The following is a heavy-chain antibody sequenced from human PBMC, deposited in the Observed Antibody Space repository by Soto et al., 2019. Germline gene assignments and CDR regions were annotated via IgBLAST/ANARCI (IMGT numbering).Heavy chain of an antibody. CDR2: IYYSGST. D-gene: IGHD6-19*01. V-gene: IGHV4-39*01. Sequence: SETLSLTCTVSGGSISSSSYYWGWIRQPPGKGLEWIGSIYYSGSTYYNPSLKSRVTISVDTSKNQFSLKLSSVTAADTAVYYCARNSAGLFDYWGQGTLVTVSS. CDR1: GGSISSSSYY. J-gene: IGHJ4*02. CDR3: ARNSAGLFDY.